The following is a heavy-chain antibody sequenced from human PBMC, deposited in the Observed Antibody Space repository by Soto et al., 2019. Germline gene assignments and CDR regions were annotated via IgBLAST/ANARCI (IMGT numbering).Heavy chain of an antibody. CDR3: ARDYYGSGSYYANFDY. J-gene: IGHJ4*02. CDR1: GFIFSRYT. V-gene: IGHV3-21*01. Sequence: GGSLRLSCAASGFIFSRYTMNWVRQAPGKGLEWVSSISSSSSYIYYGDSVKGRFTISRDNAKNSLYLQMNSLRAEDTAVYYCARDYYGSGSYYANFDYWGQGTLVTVSS. CDR2: ISSSSSYI. D-gene: IGHD3-10*01.